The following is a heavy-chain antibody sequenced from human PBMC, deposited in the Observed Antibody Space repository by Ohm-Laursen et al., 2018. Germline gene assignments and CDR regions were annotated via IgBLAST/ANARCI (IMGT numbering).Heavy chain of an antibody. D-gene: IGHD3-3*01. CDR2: INPRDGST. Sequence: ASVKVSCKASGYTFTNYFMHWVRQAPGQGLEWMAIINPRDGSTTFALQFLSRVTLTRDTSTTTVYMELSSLRSEDTAVYYCARVPLGYEYYFDYWGQGTLVTVSS. J-gene: IGHJ4*02. CDR3: ARVPLGYEYYFDY. CDR1: GYTFTNYF. V-gene: IGHV1-46*01.